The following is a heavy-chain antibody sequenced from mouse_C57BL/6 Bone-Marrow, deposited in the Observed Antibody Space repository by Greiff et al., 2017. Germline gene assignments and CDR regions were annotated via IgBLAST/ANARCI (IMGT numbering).Heavy chain of an antibody. CDR1: GYTFTDYE. CDR2: IDPEPGGT. J-gene: IGHJ4*01. CDR3: TRFHYDLYYYAMDY. V-gene: IGHV1-15*01. D-gene: IGHD2-4*01. Sequence: QVQLQQSGAELVRPGASVTLSCKASGYTFTDYEMHWVKQTPVHGLEWIGAIDPEPGGTAYNQKFKGKAILTADKSSSTAYMELRSLTSEDSAVYYCTRFHYDLYYYAMDYWGQGTSVTVSS.